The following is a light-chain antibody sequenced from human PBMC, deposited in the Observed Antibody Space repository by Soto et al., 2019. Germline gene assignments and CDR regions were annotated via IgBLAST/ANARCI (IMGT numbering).Light chain of an antibody. CDR3: QQYGSLGK. Sequence: EIVLTQSACTLSLSPGERATLSCRASQGIISSYLAWYQQKPGQAPRLLIYGTSSRATGIPDRFSGSASGTDFTLTISRLEPEDFAVYFCQQYGSLGKFGQGAKVDIK. CDR1: QGIISSY. CDR2: GTS. J-gene: IGKJ1*01. V-gene: IGKV3-20*01.